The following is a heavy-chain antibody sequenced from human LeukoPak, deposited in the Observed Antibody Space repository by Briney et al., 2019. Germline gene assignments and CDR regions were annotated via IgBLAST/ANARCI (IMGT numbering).Heavy chain of an antibody. J-gene: IGHJ4*02. D-gene: IGHD6-13*01. V-gene: IGHV3-23*01. CDR2: ISGNDRTP. CDR1: GFTFSSYA. Sequence: GGSLRLSCAASGFTFSSYAMSWVRQAPGKGLEWVSAISGNDRTPYYAGSVKGRFTISGDNSKNTLYLQMNSLRAEDTAVYYCAKEGYSSSWNADFDYWGQGTLVTVSS. CDR3: AKEGYSSSWNADFDY.